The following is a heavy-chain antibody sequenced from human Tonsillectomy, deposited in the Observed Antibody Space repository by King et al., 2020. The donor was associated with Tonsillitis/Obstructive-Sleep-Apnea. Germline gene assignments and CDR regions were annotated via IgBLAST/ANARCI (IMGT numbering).Heavy chain of an antibody. CDR1: GFTFDDYA. Sequence: VQLVESGGGLVQPGRSLRLSCAASGFTFDDYAMHWVRQAPGKGLQWVSGISWDSGSIGYADSVKGRCTISRDNAKNSLYLQMNSLRAEDTALYYCAKDKGSSDYYYMVVWGKGTTVTVSS. V-gene: IGHV3-9*01. CDR3: AKDKGSSDYYYMVV. CDR2: ISWDSGSI. J-gene: IGHJ6*03.